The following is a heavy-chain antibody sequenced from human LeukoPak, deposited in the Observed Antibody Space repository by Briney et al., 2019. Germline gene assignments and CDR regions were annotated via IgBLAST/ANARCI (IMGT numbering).Heavy chain of an antibody. CDR3: AGSIAVAGTFPYFDY. J-gene: IGHJ4*02. Sequence: SETLSLTCSVSDGSINSYYWSWIRQPPGKGLEWIGYIHSSGATHYNPSLKSRVTTSLDTSKNQFSLKLSSVTAADTAVYYCAGSIAVAGTFPYFDYWGQGTLVTVSS. V-gene: IGHV4-4*09. D-gene: IGHD6-19*01. CDR2: IHSSGAT. CDR1: DGSINSYY.